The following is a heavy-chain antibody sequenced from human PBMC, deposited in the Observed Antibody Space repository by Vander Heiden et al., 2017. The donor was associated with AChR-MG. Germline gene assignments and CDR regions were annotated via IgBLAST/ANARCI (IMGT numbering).Heavy chain of an antibody. CDR3: AKNAIAVADAWGFDY. J-gene: IGHJ4*02. CDR1: GFPFRRHA. Sequence: EVQLLESGGGLVQPGGSLRLSCAPSGFPFRRHAPTWVRQAPGKGLEWVSTISASGGNTYYADSVKGRFTISRDNSRNTLYLQMNTLRVEDTAVYFCAKNAIAVADAWGFDYWGQGTLVTVSS. V-gene: IGHV3-23*01. D-gene: IGHD6-19*01. CDR2: ISASGGNT.